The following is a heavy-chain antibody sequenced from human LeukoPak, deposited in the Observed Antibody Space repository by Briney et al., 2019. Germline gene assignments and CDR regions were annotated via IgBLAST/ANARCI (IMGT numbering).Heavy chain of an antibody. CDR1: GFTFSGYG. CDR3: SRDGEHGYNDIDL. D-gene: IGHD5-24*01. CDR2: ISPDGTNI. Sequence: GGSLRLSCAASGFTFSGYGMHWVRQAPVRGLESVAVISPDGTNIYYAGSVKGRFTISRDNSENTLYLQMNSLRAEDTALYYCSRDGEHGYNDIDLWGQGTLVTVSS. V-gene: IGHV3-30*19. J-gene: IGHJ5*02.